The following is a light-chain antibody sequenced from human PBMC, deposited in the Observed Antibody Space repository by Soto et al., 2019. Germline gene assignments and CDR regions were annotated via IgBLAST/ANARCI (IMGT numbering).Light chain of an antibody. J-gene: IGKJ1*01. CDR1: QTISSW. V-gene: IGKV1-5*03. CDR3: QQYATYRT. Sequence: IKMTQPPSTLSGSVGDRVTITCRASQTISSWLAWYQQKPGKAPKLLIYKASTLKSGVPSRFSGSGSGTEFTLTISSLQPDDFATYYCQQYATYRTFGQGTMV. CDR2: KAS.